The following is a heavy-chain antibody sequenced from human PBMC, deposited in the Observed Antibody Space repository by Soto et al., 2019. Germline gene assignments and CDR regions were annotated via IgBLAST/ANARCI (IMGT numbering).Heavy chain of an antibody. CDR3: ARMNYYDTSGYPFDY. Sequence: PSETLSLTCTVSGGSISSYYWSWIRQPPGKGLEWIGYIYYSGSTNYNPSLKSRVTISVDTSKNQFSLKLNSVTAADTAVYYCARMNYYDTSGYPFDYWGQGMMVTAPQ. D-gene: IGHD3-22*01. V-gene: IGHV4-59*01. J-gene: IGHJ4*02. CDR1: GGSISSYY. CDR2: IYYSGST.